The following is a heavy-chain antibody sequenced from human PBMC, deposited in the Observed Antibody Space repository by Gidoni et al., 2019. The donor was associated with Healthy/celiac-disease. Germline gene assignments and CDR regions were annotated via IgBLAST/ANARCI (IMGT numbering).Heavy chain of an antibody. J-gene: IGHJ2*01. CDR2: IYYSGST. CDR3: ARGDSSSWYFLGNRGNDWYFDL. V-gene: IGHV4-31*03. CDR1: GGSISSGCYY. Sequence: QVQLQESGPGLVKPSQTLSLTCTVSGGSISSGCYYLSWIRQHPGKGLEWIGYIYYSGSTYYNPSLKSRVTISVDTSKNQFSLKLSSVTAADTAVYYCARGDSSSWYFLGNRGNDWYFDLWGRGTLVTVSS. D-gene: IGHD6-13*01.